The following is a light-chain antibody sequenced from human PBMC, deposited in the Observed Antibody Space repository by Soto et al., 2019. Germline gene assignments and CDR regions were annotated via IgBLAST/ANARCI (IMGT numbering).Light chain of an antibody. V-gene: IGKV1-5*01. CDR2: GAS. J-gene: IGKJ2*01. Sequence: DIQMTQSPSTLSASVGDRVTITCRASKSITTWLAWYQQKPGKAPKILISGASDLESGVPSRFSGSGSGTEFTLTISSLQPDDFGTYYCQHYYSFPYSFAQGTKLEIK. CDR3: QHYYSFPYS. CDR1: KSITTW.